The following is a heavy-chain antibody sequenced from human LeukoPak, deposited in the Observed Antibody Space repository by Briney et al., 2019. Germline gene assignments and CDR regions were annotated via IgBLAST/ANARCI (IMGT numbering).Heavy chain of an antibody. D-gene: IGHD2-2*02. CDR1: GFTFSSYA. CDR3: ASHPLRYCSSTSCYTEYAFDI. Sequence: GSLRLSCAASGFTFSSYAMSWVRQAPGKGLEWIGYIYYSGSTNYNPSLKSRVTISVDTSKNQFSLKLSSVTAADTAVYYCASHPLRYCSSTSCYTEYAFDIWGQGTMVTVSS. V-gene: IGHV4-59*08. CDR2: IYYSGST. J-gene: IGHJ3*02.